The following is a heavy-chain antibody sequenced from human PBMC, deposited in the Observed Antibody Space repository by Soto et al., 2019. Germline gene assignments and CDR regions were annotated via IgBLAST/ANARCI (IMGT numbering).Heavy chain of an antibody. CDR3: ARLVSLLQPLED. J-gene: IGHJ4*02. Sequence: VSLKISFEPSLYTFTRYWFVRLRQMPGGGLEWLGLIFPRDFDVRYSPSFDVQVTISADRSTATAFLQWRSLEASDSARYPCARLVSLLQPLEDCGQGAAVTGSS. CDR1: LYTFTRYW. D-gene: IGHD6-6*01. CDR2: IFPRDFDV. V-gene: IGHV5-51*01.